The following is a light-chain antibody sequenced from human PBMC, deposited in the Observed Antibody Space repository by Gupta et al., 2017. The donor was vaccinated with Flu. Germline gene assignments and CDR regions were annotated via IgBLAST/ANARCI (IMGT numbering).Light chain of an antibody. V-gene: IGKV3-20*01. J-gene: IGKJ2*02. CDR1: QSISSSY. CDR2: GAS. CDR3: QQSSSSRCT. Sequence: GTLSLSSGERATLSCRTSQSISSSYLAWYQQKPGQAPRLLIYGASSRATGIPDRFTGSGSGTDFALTITRLEPEDSAVYYCQQSSSSRCTFGQGTKVE.